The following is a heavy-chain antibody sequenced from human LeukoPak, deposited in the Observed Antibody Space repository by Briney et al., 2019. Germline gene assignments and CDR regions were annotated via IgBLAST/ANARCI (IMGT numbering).Heavy chain of an antibody. Sequence: GGSLRLSCAASGFTFSSYAMSWVRQAPGKGLEWVSAISGSGGSTYYADSVKGRFTISRDNSKNTLYLQMNSLRAEDTAVYYGAKDSSSWSSFDYWGQGTLVTVSS. CDR1: GFTFSSYA. CDR2: ISGSGGST. CDR3: AKDSSSWSSFDY. D-gene: IGHD6-13*01. J-gene: IGHJ4*02. V-gene: IGHV3-23*01.